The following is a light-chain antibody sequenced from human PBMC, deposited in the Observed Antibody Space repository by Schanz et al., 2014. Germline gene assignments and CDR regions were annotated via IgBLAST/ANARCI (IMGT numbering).Light chain of an antibody. CDR3: QAWDSSTLGV. Sequence: SSELTQPPSVSVSPGQTASITCSGAKLGDKYACWYQQKPGQSPVLVIYEDRKRPSGIPERFSGSNSGNTATLTISGTQAMDEADYYCQAWDSSTLGVFGGGTKLTVL. J-gene: IGLJ3*02. CDR2: EDR. V-gene: IGLV3-1*01. CDR1: KLGDKY.